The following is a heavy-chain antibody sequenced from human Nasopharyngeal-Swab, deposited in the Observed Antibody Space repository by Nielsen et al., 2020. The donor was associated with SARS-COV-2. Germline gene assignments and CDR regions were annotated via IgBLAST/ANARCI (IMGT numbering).Heavy chain of an antibody. D-gene: IGHD2-21*02. CDR2: FDPEDGET. V-gene: IGHV1-24*01. CDR3: ATGYAYCGGDCFIDY. J-gene: IGHJ4*02. Sequence: ASVKVSCKVSGYTLSEFSIHWVRQAPRKGLEWMGGFDPEDGETIYAQKFQGRVTMTEDTSTDTAYMELSSLRSEDTAVYYCATGYAYCGGDCFIDYWGQGTLVTVSS. CDR1: GYTLSEFS.